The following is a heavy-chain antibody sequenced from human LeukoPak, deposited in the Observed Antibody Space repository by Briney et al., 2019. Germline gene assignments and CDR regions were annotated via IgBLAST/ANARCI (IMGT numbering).Heavy chain of an antibody. V-gene: IGHV3-23*01. CDR2: ISGSGGST. J-gene: IGHJ4*02. Sequence: GGSLRLSCAASGFTFSSYAMSWVRQAPGKGLEWVSAISGSGGSTYYADSVKGRFTISRDNSKNTLYLQMNSLRAEDTAIHYCTSPRGLGIYYFDYWGQGTLVTVSS. CDR1: GFTFSSYA. D-gene: IGHD1-26*01. CDR3: TSPRGLGIYYFDY.